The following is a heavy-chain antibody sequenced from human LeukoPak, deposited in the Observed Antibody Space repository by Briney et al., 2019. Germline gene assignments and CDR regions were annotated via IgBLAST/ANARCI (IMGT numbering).Heavy chain of an antibody. CDR1: GFSFTNAW. D-gene: IGHD3-16*01. V-gene: IGHV3-15*05. CDR3: AKDHGFDYDYVWGTYAFDI. J-gene: IGHJ3*02. CDR2: IKSKTEGGTT. Sequence: GGSLRLSCAASGFSFTNAWMSWVRQAPGKGLEWVGRIKSKTEGGTTDYAAPVKGRFTISRDDSKNTLYLQMNSLRAEDTAVYYCAKDHGFDYDYVWGTYAFDIWGQGTMVTVSS.